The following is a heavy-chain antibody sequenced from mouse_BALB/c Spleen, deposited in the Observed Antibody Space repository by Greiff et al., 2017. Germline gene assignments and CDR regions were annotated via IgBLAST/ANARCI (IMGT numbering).Heavy chain of an antibody. CDR3: ARGGYDENYAMDY. CDR1: GDSITSGY. V-gene: IGHV3-8*02. Sequence: EVMLVESGPSLVKPSQTLSLTCSVTGDSITSGYWNWIRKFPGNKLEYMGYISYSGSTYYNPSLKSRISITRDTSKNQYYLQLNSVTTENTATYYCARGGYDENYAMDYWGQGTSVTVSS. CDR2: ISYSGST. D-gene: IGHD2-2*01. J-gene: IGHJ4*01.